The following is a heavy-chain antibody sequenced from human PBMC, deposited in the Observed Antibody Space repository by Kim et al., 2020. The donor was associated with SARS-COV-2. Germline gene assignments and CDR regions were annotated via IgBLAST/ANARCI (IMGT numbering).Heavy chain of an antibody. Sequence: SETLSLTCTVSGGSISSYYWSWIRQPPGKGLEWIGYIYYSGSTNYNPSLKSRVTISVDTSKNQFSLKLSSVTAADTAVYYCARDGYSYGPFATWGMDVWGQGTPVTVSS. CDR2: IYYSGST. J-gene: IGHJ6*02. D-gene: IGHD5-18*01. V-gene: IGHV4-59*13. CDR1: GGSISSYY. CDR3: ARDGYSYGPFATWGMDV.